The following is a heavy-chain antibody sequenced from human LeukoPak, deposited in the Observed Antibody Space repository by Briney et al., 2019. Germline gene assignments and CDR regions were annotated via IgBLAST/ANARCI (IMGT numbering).Heavy chain of an antibody. Sequence: GSLRLSCAASGFTFSSYAMSWVRQAPGKGLEWVSAISGSGGSTYYADSVKGRFTISRDNSKNTLYLQMNSLRAEDTAVYYCASSQGGRGNAFDIWGQGTMVTVSS. V-gene: IGHV3-23*01. J-gene: IGHJ3*02. CDR3: ASSQGGRGNAFDI. CDR2: ISGSGGST. CDR1: GFTFSSYA. D-gene: IGHD3-16*01.